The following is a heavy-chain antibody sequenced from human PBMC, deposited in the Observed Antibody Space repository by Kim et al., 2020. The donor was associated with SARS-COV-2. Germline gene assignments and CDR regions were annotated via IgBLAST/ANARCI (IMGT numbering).Heavy chain of an antibody. CDR2: INPNSGGT. V-gene: IGHV1-2*04. Sequence: ASVKVSCKASGYTFTGYYMHWVRQAPGQGLEWMGWINPNSGGTNYAQKFQGWVTMTRDTSISTAYMELSRLRSDDTAVYYCARETYYYGSGTPRGYYGMDVWGQGTTVTVSS. D-gene: IGHD3-10*01. J-gene: IGHJ6*02. CDR1: GYTFTGYY. CDR3: ARETYYYGSGTPRGYYGMDV.